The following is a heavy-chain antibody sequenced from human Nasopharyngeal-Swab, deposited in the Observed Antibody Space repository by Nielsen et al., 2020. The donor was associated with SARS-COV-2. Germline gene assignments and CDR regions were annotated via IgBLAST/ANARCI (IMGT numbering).Heavy chain of an antibody. V-gene: IGHV3-23*01. CDR2: IVGSGDLSGSGGST. CDR1: GYSFRTYG. J-gene: IGHJ4*02. Sequence: GESLKISCVASGYSFRTYGMSWVRQAPGEGLEWVSAIVGSGDLSGSGGSTYYADSVKGRFTISRDNSKNTLSLQMNSLRAEDTAVYYCAKDLRGPYFFWGQGTLVTVSS. D-gene: IGHD2/OR15-2a*01. CDR3: AKDLRGPYFF.